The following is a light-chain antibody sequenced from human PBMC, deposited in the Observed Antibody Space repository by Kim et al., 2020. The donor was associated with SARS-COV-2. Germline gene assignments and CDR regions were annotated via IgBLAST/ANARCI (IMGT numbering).Light chain of an antibody. J-gene: IGKJ3*01. CDR2: AAS. Sequence: ASVGGRVTITCRTSQNINSHLNWYHQKPGRAPKLLIYAASTLQGGVPSRFSGSGSETDFTLTISSLQPEDFATYFCQQTYISPFTFGPGTKVDIK. CDR1: QNINSH. V-gene: IGKV1-39*01. CDR3: QQTYISPFT.